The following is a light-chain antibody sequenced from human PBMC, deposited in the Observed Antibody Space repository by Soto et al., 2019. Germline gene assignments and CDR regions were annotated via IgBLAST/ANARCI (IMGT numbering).Light chain of an antibody. CDR2: EVT. CDR1: SSDIGGHNY. Sequence: QSVLTQPASVSGSPGQSITISCTGTSSDIGGHNYVSWYQHHPGKAPKLIIYEVTDRPSGISDRFSGSTSGNTASLTISGLQAEDEDDYYCSSYTSNSTWVFGGGTKLTVL. J-gene: IGLJ3*02. V-gene: IGLV2-14*01. CDR3: SSYTSNSTWV.